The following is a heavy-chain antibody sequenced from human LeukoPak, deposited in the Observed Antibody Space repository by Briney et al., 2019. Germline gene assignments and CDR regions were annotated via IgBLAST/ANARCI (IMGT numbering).Heavy chain of an antibody. V-gene: IGHV4-34*01. D-gene: IGHD2-21*01. CDR3: ARGVVIAPQTFDY. J-gene: IGHJ4*02. CDR1: GFTFSSHG. CDR2: INHSGST. Sequence: GSLRLSCAASGFTFSSHGMSWIRQPPGKGLEWIGEINHSGSTNYNPSLKSRVTISVDTSKNQFSLKLSSVTAADTAVYYCARGVVIAPQTFDYWGQGTLVTVSS.